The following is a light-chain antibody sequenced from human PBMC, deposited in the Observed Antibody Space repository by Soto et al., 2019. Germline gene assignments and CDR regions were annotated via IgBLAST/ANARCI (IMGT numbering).Light chain of an antibody. V-gene: IGLV2-14*01. CDR3: SSYTSSDSLVV. Sequence: QSALTQPASVSGSPGQSITISCTGTSSDVGGYNYVSWYQQHPGKAPKLMIYEVSNRPSGVSHRFSGSKSGDTASLTISGLQAEDEADYFCSSYTSSDSLVVFGGGTKLTV. J-gene: IGLJ2*01. CDR2: EVS. CDR1: SSDVGGYNY.